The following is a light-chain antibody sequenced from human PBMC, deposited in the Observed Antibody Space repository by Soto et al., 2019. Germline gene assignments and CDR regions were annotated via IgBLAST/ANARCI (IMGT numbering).Light chain of an antibody. CDR2: GST. CDR1: GSNIGAPYD. V-gene: IGLV1-40*01. Sequence: QSMLTQPPSLSGAPGQRVTISCTGSGSNIGAPYDVHWYQHLPGAAPKLLIYGSTNRPSGVPGRFSGSKSGTSASLAITGLQAEDEADYYCQSYDSSLSGYVFXAGTKVTVL. CDR3: QSYDSSLSGYV. J-gene: IGLJ1*01.